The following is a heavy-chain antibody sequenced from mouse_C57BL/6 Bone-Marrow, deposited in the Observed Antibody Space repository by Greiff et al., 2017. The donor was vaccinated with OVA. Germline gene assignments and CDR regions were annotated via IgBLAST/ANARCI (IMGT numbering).Heavy chain of an antibody. CDR2: IHPSDSDT. Sequence: QVQLQQPGAELVKPGASVKVSCKASGYTFTSYWMHWVKQRPGQGLEWIGRIHPSDSDTNYNQKFKGKATLTVDKSSSTAYMQRSRLTSEDSAVYYCAILLNDYAWFAYWGQGTLVTVSA. CDR3: AILLNDYAWFAY. CDR1: GYTFTSYW. D-gene: IGHD2-4*01. V-gene: IGHV1-74*01. J-gene: IGHJ3*01.